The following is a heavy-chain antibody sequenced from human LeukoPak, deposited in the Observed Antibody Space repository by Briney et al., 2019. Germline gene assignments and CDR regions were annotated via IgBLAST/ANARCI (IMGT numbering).Heavy chain of an antibody. Sequence: PSETLSLTCTVSGGSISSGGYYWSWIRQPPGKGLEWIGYIYHSGSTYYNPSLKSRVTISVDRSKNQFSLKLSSVTAADTAVYYCARLHSSSWYSVGWFDPWGQGTLVTVSS. CDR3: ARLHSSSWYSVGWFDP. V-gene: IGHV4-30-2*01. J-gene: IGHJ5*02. CDR1: GGSISSGGYY. CDR2: IYHSGST. D-gene: IGHD6-13*01.